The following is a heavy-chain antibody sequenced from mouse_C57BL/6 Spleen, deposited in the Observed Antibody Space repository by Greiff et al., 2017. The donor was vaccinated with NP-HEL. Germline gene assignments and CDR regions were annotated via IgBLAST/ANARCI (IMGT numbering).Heavy chain of an antibody. CDR1: GYTFTDYY. D-gene: IGHD4-1*01. J-gene: IGHJ2*01. Sequence: EVQLQQSGPELVKPGASVKISCKASGYTFTDYYMNWVKQSHGKSLEWIGDINPNNGGTSYSQKFKGKATLTVDKSSSTAYMELRSLTSEDSAVYYCASANWVDYWGQGTTLTVSS. CDR2: INPNNGGT. CDR3: ASANWVDY. V-gene: IGHV1-26*01.